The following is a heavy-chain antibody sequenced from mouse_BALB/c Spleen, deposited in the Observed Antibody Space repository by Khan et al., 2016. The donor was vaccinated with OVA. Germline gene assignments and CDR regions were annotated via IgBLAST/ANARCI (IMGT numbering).Heavy chain of an antibody. Sequence: QVQLKESGAELARPGTSVKLSCKASGYTFTDYNINWVKQRTGQGLEWIGEIYPGSGNTYYSEKFKGKATLTADKSSSTAYMQLSGLTSEDSAVYFCAREWGAGFPYWGQGTLVTVSA. CDR3: AREWGAGFPY. V-gene: IGHV1-77*01. CDR2: IYPGSGNT. J-gene: IGHJ3*01. CDR1: GYTFTDYN.